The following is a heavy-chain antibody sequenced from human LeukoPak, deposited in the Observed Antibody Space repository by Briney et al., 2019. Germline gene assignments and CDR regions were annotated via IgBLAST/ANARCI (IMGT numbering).Heavy chain of an antibody. J-gene: IGHJ5*02. CDR2: INPKNGGA. CDR3: ARASFWESPINWFDP. Sequence: ASLKVSCKASGYTFTGYYMHWVRQAPGQGLEWMGGINPKNGGANYAPSFQGRVTMTRDRSISTVYMELTRLTSDDTAVYYCARASFWESPINWFDPWGQGTLVTVSS. D-gene: IGHD3-16*01. V-gene: IGHV1-2*07. CDR1: GYTFTGYY.